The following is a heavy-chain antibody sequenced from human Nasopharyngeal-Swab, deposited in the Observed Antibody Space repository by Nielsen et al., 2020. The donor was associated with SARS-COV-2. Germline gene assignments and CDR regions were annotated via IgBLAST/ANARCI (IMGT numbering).Heavy chain of an antibody. J-gene: IGHJ6*02. D-gene: IGHD1-26*01. Sequence: SVKVSCKASGGTFSSYAISWVRQAPGQGLEWMGGIIPIFGTANYAQKFQGRVTITADESTSTAYMELSSLRSEDTAVYYCARLTKWELRIGVLYYYYGMDVWGQVTTVTVSS. CDR2: IIPIFGTA. V-gene: IGHV1-69*13. CDR1: GGTFSSYA. CDR3: ARLTKWELRIGVLYYYYGMDV.